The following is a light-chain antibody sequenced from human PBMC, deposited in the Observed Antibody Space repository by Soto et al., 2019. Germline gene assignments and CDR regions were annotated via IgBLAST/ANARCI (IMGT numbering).Light chain of an antibody. CDR3: QQYGSSPPFS. V-gene: IGKV3-20*01. J-gene: IGKJ3*01. Sequence: DIVLTQSPGTLSLSPGARATLSCRASQSVSSSYLAWYQQKPGQAPRLLIYGVSSRPSGSPDRFSGSGSGTEFTLAISRLEREDFAVYYCQQYGSSPPFSVGPGTKVDLK. CDR1: QSVSSSY. CDR2: GVS.